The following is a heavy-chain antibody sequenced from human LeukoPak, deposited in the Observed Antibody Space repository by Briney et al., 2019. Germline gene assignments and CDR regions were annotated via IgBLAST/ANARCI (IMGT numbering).Heavy chain of an antibody. CDR2: IKQDGSEK. V-gene: IGHV3-7*01. Sequence: GGSLRLSCAASGFTFTKYWMTWVRQAPGKGLEWVANIKQDGSEKFYVDSVKGRFTISRDNAKNSLDLQINSLGAEDTAVYYCARGLGTAMVTPVYWGQGTLVTVSS. D-gene: IGHD5-18*01. J-gene: IGHJ4*02. CDR1: GFTFTKYW. CDR3: ARGLGTAMVTPVY.